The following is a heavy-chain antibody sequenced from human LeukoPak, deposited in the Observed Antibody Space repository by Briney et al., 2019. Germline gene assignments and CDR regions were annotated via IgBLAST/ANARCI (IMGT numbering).Heavy chain of an antibody. CDR1: GFTFDDYD. V-gene: IGHV3-23*01. J-gene: IGHJ4*02. D-gene: IGHD3-22*01. CDR3: AKDSIGYYKPFDY. Sequence: GGSLRLSCAASGFTFDDYDMSWVRQVPGKGLEWVSAISGSGDSTYYADSVEGRFTISRDNSTNTLYLQMNSLRAEDTAVYYCAKDSIGYYKPFDYWGQGSLVTVSS. CDR2: ISGSGDST.